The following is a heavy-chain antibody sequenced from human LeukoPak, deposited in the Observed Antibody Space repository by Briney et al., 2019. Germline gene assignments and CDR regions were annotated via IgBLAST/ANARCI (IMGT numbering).Heavy chain of an antibody. V-gene: IGHV4-4*02. Sequence: SGTLSLTCAVSGGSISSSNWWSWVRQPPGKGLEWIGEIYHSGSTNYNPSLKSRVTISVDTSKNQFSLKLSSVTAADTAVYYCARGPGFWGYGYYFDYWGQGTLVTVSS. D-gene: IGHD5-18*01. CDR1: GGSISSSNW. J-gene: IGHJ4*02. CDR3: ARGPGFWGYGYYFDY. CDR2: IYHSGST.